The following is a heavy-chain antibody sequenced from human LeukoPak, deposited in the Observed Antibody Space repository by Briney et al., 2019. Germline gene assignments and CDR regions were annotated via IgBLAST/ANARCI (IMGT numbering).Heavy chain of an antibody. V-gene: IGHV3-53*01. CDR1: GFTVSSNY. CDR3: ARHSSNWYFAFDI. Sequence: GGSLRLPCAASGFTVSSNYMSWVRQAPGKGLDWVSVIYSGGSTYYAGSVKGRFTISRDNSRNTLYLQMNSLRAEDTAVYYCARHSSNWYFAFDIWGQGTMVTVSS. D-gene: IGHD6-13*01. J-gene: IGHJ3*02. CDR2: IYSGGST.